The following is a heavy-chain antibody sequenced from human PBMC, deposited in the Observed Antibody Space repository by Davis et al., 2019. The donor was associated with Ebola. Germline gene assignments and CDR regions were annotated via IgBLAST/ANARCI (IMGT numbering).Heavy chain of an antibody. J-gene: IGHJ5*02. V-gene: IGHV3-23*01. CDR3: AKDGYCTNGVCYFGWFDP. Sequence: PGGSLRLSCAASGFTFSSYAMSWVRQAPGKGLEWVSAISGSGGSTYYADSVKGRFTISRDNSKNTLYLQMNSLRAEDTAVYYCAKDGYCTNGVCYFGWFDPWGQGTLVTVSS. D-gene: IGHD2-8*01. CDR2: ISGSGGST. CDR1: GFTFSSYA.